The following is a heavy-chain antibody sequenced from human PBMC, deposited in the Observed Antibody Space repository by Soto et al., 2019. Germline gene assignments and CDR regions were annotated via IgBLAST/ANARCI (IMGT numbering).Heavy chain of an antibody. V-gene: IGHV4-59*01. CDR3: ARGGSGVHYYGMDV. Sequence: SETLSLTCTVSGGSISSYYWSWIRQPPGKGLEWIGYIYYSGSTNYNPSLKSRVTISVDTSKNQFSLKLSSVTAADTAVYYCARGGSGVHYYGMDVWGQGTTVTVSS. D-gene: IGHD3-10*01. J-gene: IGHJ6*02. CDR1: GGSISSYY. CDR2: IYYSGST.